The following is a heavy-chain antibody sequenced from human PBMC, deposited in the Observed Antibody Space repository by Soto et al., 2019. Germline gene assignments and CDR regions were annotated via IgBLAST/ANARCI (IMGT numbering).Heavy chain of an antibody. V-gene: IGHV4-34*01. D-gene: IGHD3-22*01. CDR2: INHSGST. J-gene: IGHJ4*02. CDR3: AVAPYYYDSSGYGRFDY. CDR1: GGSFSGYY. Sequence: QVQLQQWGAGLLKPSETLSLTCAVYGGSFSGYYWSWIRQPPGKGLEWIGEINHSGSTNYNPSLKSRVTISVDTSKNQFSLKLSSVTAADTAVYYCAVAPYYYDSSGYGRFDYWGQGTLVTVSS.